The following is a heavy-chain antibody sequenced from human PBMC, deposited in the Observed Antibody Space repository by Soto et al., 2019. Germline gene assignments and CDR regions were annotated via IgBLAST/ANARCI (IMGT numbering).Heavy chain of an antibody. CDR1: GGTFSSYA. D-gene: IGHD3-22*01. CDR3: AREQGVVVIMGPNQAYGMDV. Sequence: ASVKVSCKASGGTFSSYAISWVRQAPGQGLEWMGGIIPIFGTANYAQKFQGRVTITADESTSTAYMELSSLRSEDTAVYYCAREQGVVVIMGPNQAYGMDVWGQGTTVTVSS. CDR2: IIPIFGTA. V-gene: IGHV1-69*13. J-gene: IGHJ6*02.